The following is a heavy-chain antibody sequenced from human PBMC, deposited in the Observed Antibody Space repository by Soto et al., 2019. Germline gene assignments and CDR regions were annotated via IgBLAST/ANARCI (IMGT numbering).Heavy chain of an antibody. CDR3: ARDHGYDSSGYSPYYFDY. CDR2: IIPIFGTA. Sequence: QVELVQSGAEVKKPGSSVKVSCKASGGTFSSYAISWVRQAPGQGREWMGGIIPIFGTANYAQKFQGRVTITADESTSTAYRELSSLRSEDTAVYYCARDHGYDSSGYSPYYFDYWGQGALVTVSS. J-gene: IGHJ4*02. CDR1: GGTFSSYA. V-gene: IGHV1-69*01. D-gene: IGHD3-22*01.